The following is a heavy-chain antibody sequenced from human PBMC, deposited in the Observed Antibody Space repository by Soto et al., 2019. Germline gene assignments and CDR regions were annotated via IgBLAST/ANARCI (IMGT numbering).Heavy chain of an antibody. CDR3: ASWRMGVYYYYKDV. CDR2: INHSGST. Sequence: SETLSLTCTVYGGSFSGYYWSWIRQPPGKGLEWIGEINHSGSTNYNPSLKSRVTISVDTSKNQFSLKLSSVTAADTAVYYCASWRMGVYYYYKDVCGKGTTDIVAS. J-gene: IGHJ6*03. CDR1: GGSFSGYY. V-gene: IGHV4-34*01.